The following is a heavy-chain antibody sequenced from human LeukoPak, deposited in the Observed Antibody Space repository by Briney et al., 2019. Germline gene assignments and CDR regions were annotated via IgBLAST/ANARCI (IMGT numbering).Heavy chain of an antibody. CDR3: AKNGPYYYGSGLVDY. D-gene: IGHD3-10*01. CDR1: GFTFSSYS. Sequence: PGGSLRLSCAASGFTFSSYSMNWVRQAPGKGLEWVSSISSSSSYIYYADSVKGRFTISRDNAKNSLYLQMNSLRAEDTAVYYCAKNGPYYYGSGLVDYWGQGTLVTVSS. J-gene: IGHJ4*02. CDR2: ISSSSSYI. V-gene: IGHV3-21*01.